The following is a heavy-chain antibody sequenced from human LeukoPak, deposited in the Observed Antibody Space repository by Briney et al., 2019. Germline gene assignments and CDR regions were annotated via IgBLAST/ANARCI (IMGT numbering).Heavy chain of an antibody. CDR1: GGSMSSSGYY. J-gene: IGHJ4*02. CDR3: ARLSSYTYAIDY. D-gene: IGHD5-18*01. V-gene: IGHV4-39*01. Sequence: SETLSLTCTVSGGSMSSSGYYWGWIRQPPGKGLEWIGCIYYSGSAYYNPSLKSRVTVSVDTSKNQFSLKLSSVTAADTAVYYCARLSSYTYAIDYWGQGTLVTVSS. CDR2: IYYSGSA.